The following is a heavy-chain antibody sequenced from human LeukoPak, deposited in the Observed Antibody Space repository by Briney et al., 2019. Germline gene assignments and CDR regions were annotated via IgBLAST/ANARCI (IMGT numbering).Heavy chain of an antibody. CDR3: AKGISTPDY. CDR2: ISGGGGST. J-gene: IGHJ4*02. V-gene: IGHV3-23*01. D-gene: IGHD2-2*01. CDR1: GFTFSNYA. Sequence: PGGSLRLSLAASGFTFSNYAMSWVRQAPGKGLEWVSGISGGGGSTYYADSVKGRFTISRDNSKNTLDLQMNSLRDGDSAIYYCAKGISTPDYWGQGTLVTVSS.